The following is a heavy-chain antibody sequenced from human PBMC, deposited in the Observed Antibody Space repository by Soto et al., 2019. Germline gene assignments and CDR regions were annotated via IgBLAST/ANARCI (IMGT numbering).Heavy chain of an antibody. Sequence: GGSLRLSCAASGLTFSSYAMSWVRQAPGKGLEWVSAISGSGDSTYYADSVKGRFTSSRDNSKNTLYLQMNSLRAEDTAVYYCAKAHMLADRSAEYFQHWGQGTLVTVSS. CDR3: AKAHMLADRSAEYFQH. J-gene: IGHJ1*01. CDR1: GLTFSSYA. CDR2: ISGSGDST. D-gene: IGHD2-8*01. V-gene: IGHV3-23*01.